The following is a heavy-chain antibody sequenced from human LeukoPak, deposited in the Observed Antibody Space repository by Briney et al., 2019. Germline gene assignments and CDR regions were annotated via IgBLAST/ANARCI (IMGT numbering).Heavy chain of an antibody. Sequence: PSETLSLTCAVYGGSFSGYYWSWIRQPPGKGLEWIGEINHSGSTNYNPSLKSRVTISVDTSKNQFSLKLSSVTAADTAVYYCARGGGRRGYSYGYGYWGQGTLVTVSS. V-gene: IGHV4-34*01. CDR1: GGSFSGYY. CDR3: ARGGGRRGYSYGYGY. D-gene: IGHD5-18*01. J-gene: IGHJ4*02. CDR2: INHSGST.